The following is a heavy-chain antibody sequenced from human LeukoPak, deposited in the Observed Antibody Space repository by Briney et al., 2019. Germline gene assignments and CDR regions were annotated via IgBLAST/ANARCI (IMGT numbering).Heavy chain of an antibody. CDR1: GGSISSYY. CDR3: ARVLASSSGYYYYHYYMDV. D-gene: IGHD3-22*01. CDR2: IYYSGST. Sequence: SETLSLTCTVSGGSISSYYWSWIRQPPGKGLEWIGYIYYSGSTDYNPSLKSRVTISVDTSKNQFSLKLSSVTAADTAVYYCARVLASSSGYYYYHYYMDVWGKGTTVTVSS. J-gene: IGHJ6*03. V-gene: IGHV4-59*01.